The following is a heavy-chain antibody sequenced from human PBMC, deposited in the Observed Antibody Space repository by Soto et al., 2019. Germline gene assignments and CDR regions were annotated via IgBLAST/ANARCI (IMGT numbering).Heavy chain of an antibody. Sequence: PGESLKISCKGSGYSFTNYWISWVRQMPGKGLEWMGNIDPGDSYTNYSPSFQGRVTISVDKSISTAYLQWSSLKASDTAMYYCARHVVVVVGATVAWLDPWGQGTLVTVSS. D-gene: IGHD2-15*01. CDR1: GYSFTNYW. V-gene: IGHV5-10-1*01. CDR3: ARHVVVVVGATVAWLDP. CDR2: IDPGDSYT. J-gene: IGHJ5*02.